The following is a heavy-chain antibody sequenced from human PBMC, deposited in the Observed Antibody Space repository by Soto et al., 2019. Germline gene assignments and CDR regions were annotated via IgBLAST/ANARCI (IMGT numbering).Heavy chain of an antibody. CDR1: GGSISSGGYY. V-gene: IGHV4-31*03. CDR2: IYYSGST. Sequence: QVQLQESGPGLVKPSQTLSLTCTVSGGSISSGGYYWSWIRQHPGKGLEWIGYIYYSGSTYYNPSLKRRVIISVDTSKNQFSLKLSSVTAADTAVYYCARGGRRSPGMDVWGQGTTVTVSS. J-gene: IGHJ6*02. CDR3: ARGGRRSPGMDV.